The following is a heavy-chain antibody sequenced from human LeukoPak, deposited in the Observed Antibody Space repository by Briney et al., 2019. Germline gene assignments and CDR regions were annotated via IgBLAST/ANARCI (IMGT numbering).Heavy chain of an antibody. D-gene: IGHD4-17*01. CDR2: INQDGTEK. J-gene: IGHJ3*02. CDR3: ARDHYGDPSGAFDI. Sequence: PGGSLRLSCAASGFTFSSYWMSWVRQAPGEGLEWVAKINQDGTEKAYVDSVRGRFTISRDNAKNSLYLQMNSLRAEDTAVYYCARDHYGDPSGAFDIWGQGTMVTVSS. CDR1: GFTFSSYW. V-gene: IGHV3-7*01.